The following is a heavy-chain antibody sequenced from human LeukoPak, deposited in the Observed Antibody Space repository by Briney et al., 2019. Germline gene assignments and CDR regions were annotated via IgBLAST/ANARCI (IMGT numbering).Heavy chain of an antibody. CDR3: ARLRGGDWVDY. J-gene: IGHJ4*02. CDR1: GGSVSSGSYY. D-gene: IGHD2-21*02. Sequence: SETLSLTCTVSGGSVSSGSYYWSWIRQPPGKGLEWIGYIYYSGSTNYNPSLKSRVTISVDTSKNQFSLKLSSVTAADTAVYYCARLRGGDWVDYWGQGTLVTVSS. V-gene: IGHV4-61*01. CDR2: IYYSGST.